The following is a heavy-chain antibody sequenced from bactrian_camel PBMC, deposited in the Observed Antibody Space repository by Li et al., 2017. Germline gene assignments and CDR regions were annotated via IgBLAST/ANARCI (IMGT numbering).Heavy chain of an antibody. CDR1: GFTFSSYD. D-gene: IGHD2*01. CDR3: TPGVY. CDR2: INSGGGTT. V-gene: IGHV3S40*01. J-gene: IGHJ4*01. Sequence: VQLVESGGGLVQPGGSLRLSCAASGFTFSSYDMSWVRQAPGKGLEWVSAINSGGGTTYYADSVKGRFIISRDDAKNTVFLQLNSLKTEDTAKYYCTPGVYWGQGTQVTVS.